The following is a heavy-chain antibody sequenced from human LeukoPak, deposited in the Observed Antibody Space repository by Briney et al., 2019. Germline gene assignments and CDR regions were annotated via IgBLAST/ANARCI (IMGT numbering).Heavy chain of an antibody. D-gene: IGHD3-10*01. Sequence: HPGGSLRLSCAASGFTFSSYWMHWVRQAPGKGLVWVSRINIVGSSTSYADSVKGRFAISRDNAKNTLYLQMNSLRAEDTAVYYCARGGDSGSYCNYWGQGTLVTVSS. CDR3: ARGGDSGSYCNY. CDR1: GFTFSSYW. CDR2: INIVGSST. V-gene: IGHV3-74*01. J-gene: IGHJ4*02.